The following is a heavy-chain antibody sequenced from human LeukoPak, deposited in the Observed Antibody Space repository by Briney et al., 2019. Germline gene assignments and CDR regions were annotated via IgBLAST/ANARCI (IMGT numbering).Heavy chain of an antibody. V-gene: IGHV1-2*02. J-gene: IGHJ5*02. CDR2: INPNSGGT. Sequence: ASVKVSCKASGYTFTGYYMHWVRQAPGQGLEWMGWINPNSGGTNYAQKFQGRVTMTRDTSTSTVYMELSSLRSEDTAVYYCASEGGSHHQYNWFDPWGQGTLVTVSS. CDR3: ASEGGSHHQYNWFDP. D-gene: IGHD1-26*01. CDR1: GYTFTGYY.